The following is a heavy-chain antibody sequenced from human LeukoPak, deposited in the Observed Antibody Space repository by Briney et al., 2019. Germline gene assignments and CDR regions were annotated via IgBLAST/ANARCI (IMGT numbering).Heavy chain of an antibody. CDR2: ISYDVSTK. J-gene: IGHJ4*02. V-gene: IGHV3-30*03. CDR3: ARYYVGALDW. D-gene: IGHD1-26*01. Sequence: GGSLRPSCAASGCTFSSYAIHWVRRAPGKGLEWVAIISYDVSTKYGDSVKGRFTISRDNSKNTVYLQMNSLRVEDTAIYYCARYYVGALDWWGQGSQVTVSS. CDR1: GCTFSSYA.